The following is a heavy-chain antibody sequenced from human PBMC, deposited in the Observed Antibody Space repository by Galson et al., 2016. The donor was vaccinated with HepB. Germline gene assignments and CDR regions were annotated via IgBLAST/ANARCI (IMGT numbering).Heavy chain of an antibody. J-gene: IGHJ3*01. Sequence: SETLSLTCTISAGSIGGYFWSWIRQPPGKGLEWIGNIFYSGSTRYNSTLQSRVTISLGKSKNQFSLNLRSATAADTAISFCAREEWEALSNAFDVWGQGKIVTVSS. V-gene: IGHV4-59*01. D-gene: IGHD1-26*01. CDR2: IFYSGST. CDR3: AREEWEALSNAFDV. CDR1: AGSIGGYF.